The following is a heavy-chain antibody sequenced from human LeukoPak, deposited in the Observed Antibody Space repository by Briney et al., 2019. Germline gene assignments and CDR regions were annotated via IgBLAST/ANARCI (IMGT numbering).Heavy chain of an antibody. CDR3: ARALGLLGGWFDP. CDR2: INHSGST. CDR1: GGSFSGYY. J-gene: IGHJ5*02. Sequence: PSETLSLTCAVYGGSFSGYYWSWIRQPPGKGLEWIGEINHSGSTNYNPSLKSRVTISVDTSKNQFSLKLSSVTAADTAVYYCARALGLLGGWFDPWGQGTLVTVSS. V-gene: IGHV4-34*01. D-gene: IGHD2-21*01.